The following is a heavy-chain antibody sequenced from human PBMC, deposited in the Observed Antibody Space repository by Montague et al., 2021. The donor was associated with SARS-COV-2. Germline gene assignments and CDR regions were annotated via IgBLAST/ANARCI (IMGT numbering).Heavy chain of an antibody. Sequence: PALVNPTQTLTLTCTFSGFSLSTSGMCVGWIRQPPGKALEWLAXXXWXXXKYXSTSLKTRLTISKDTSKNQVVLTMTNMDPVDTATYYCARSFSIFGVVIIPAYFDYWGQGTLVTVPS. CDR1: GFSLSTSGMC. J-gene: IGHJ4*02. CDR3: ARSFSIFGVVIIPAYFDY. D-gene: IGHD3-3*01. V-gene: IGHV2-70*01. CDR2: XXWXXXK.